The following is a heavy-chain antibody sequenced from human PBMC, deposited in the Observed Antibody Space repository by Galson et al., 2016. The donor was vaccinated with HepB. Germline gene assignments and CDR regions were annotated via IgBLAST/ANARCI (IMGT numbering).Heavy chain of an antibody. V-gene: IGHV3-23*01. CDR3: AKKYSGYEGYYFDY. Sequence: SLRLSCAASGFTFSSYAMTWVRQAPGKGLEWVSAISGSGSVPYYADTVNGRFTISRDNSKNTLFLQMKSLRAEDTAVYYCAKKYSGYEGYYFDYWGLGTLVTVSS. J-gene: IGHJ4*02. CDR1: GFTFSSYA. CDR2: ISGSGSVP. D-gene: IGHD5-12*01.